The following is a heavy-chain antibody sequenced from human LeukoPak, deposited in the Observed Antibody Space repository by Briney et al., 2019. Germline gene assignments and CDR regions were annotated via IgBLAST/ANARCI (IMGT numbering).Heavy chain of an antibody. CDR3: VKDGGTYQLPKMNYFDY. CDR2: ISGSAGST. D-gene: IGHD2-2*01. Sequence: GGSLRLSCAASGFIFSSYAMSWVRQAPGKGLEWVSGISGSAGSTYYADSVKGRFTISRDNSKNTLHLQMNSLRVEDTAVYYCVKDGGTYQLPKMNYFDYWGQGALVTVSS. J-gene: IGHJ4*02. CDR1: GFIFSSYA. V-gene: IGHV3-23*01.